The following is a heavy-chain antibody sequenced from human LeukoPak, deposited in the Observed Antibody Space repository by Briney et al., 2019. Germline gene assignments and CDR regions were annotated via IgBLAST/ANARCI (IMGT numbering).Heavy chain of an antibody. V-gene: IGHV4-34*01. J-gene: IGHJ5*02. CDR3: ASLRRPRLGWFDP. CDR1: GGSFSGYY. Sequence: SETLSLTCAVYGGSFSGYYWSWIRQPPGKGLEWIGEINHSGSTNYNPSLKSRVTISVDTSKNQFSLKLSSVTAADTAVYYCASLRRPRLGWFDPWGQGTLVTVSS. D-gene: IGHD5-12*01. CDR2: INHSGST.